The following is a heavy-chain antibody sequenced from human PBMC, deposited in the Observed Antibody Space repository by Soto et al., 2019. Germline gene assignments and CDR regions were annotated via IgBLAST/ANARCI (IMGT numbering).Heavy chain of an antibody. CDR1: GGSISSGDYY. Sequence: SETLSLTCTVSGGSISSGDYYWSWIRQPPGKGLEWIGYIYYSGSTYYNPSLKSRVTISVDTSKNQFSLKLSSVTAADTAVYYCARSDQTGYYYYFGYWGQGTLVTVSS. CDR3: ARSDQTGYYYYFGY. V-gene: IGHV4-30-4*01. J-gene: IGHJ4*02. D-gene: IGHD3-9*01. CDR2: IYYSGST.